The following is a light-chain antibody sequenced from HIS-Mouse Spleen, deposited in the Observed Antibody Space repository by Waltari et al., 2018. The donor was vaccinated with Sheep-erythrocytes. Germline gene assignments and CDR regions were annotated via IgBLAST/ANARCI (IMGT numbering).Light chain of an antibody. CDR3: CSYAGSSTPWV. V-gene: IGLV2-23*01. CDR1: SSDVGSYNL. CDR2: EGS. Sequence: QSALTQPASVSGSPGQSITISCTGTSSDVGSYNLVSWYQQHPGKAPKLMIDEGSTRPSRVANRFSGSKSGTTASLTISGLQAEDEADYYCCSYAGSSTPWVFGGGTKLTVL. J-gene: IGLJ3*02.